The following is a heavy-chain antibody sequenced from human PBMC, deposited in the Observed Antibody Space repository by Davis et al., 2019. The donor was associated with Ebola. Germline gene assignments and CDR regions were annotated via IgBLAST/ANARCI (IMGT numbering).Heavy chain of an antibody. CDR2: ISGSGGST. CDR3: AKDRNANSSSWYQLYYFDY. CDR1: GFTFSSYA. Sequence: GESLKISCAASGFTFSSYAMSWVRQAPGKGLEWVSAISGSGGSTYYADSVKGRFTISRDNSKNTLYLQMNSLRAEDTAVYYCAKDRNANSSSWYQLYYFDYWGQGTLVTVSS. V-gene: IGHV3-23*01. D-gene: IGHD6-13*01. J-gene: IGHJ4*02.